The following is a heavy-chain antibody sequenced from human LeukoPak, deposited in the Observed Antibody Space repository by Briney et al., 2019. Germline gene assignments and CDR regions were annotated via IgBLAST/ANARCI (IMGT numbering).Heavy chain of an antibody. CDR3: ARGLGVRSFFDY. J-gene: IGHJ4*02. CDR1: GGSISSYY. D-gene: IGHD3-10*01. Sequence: PSETLSLTCTVSGGSISSYYWSWIRQPPGKGLEGIGYIYYSGSTNYNPSLKSRVTISVDTSKNQFSLKLSSVTAADTAVYYCARGLGVRSFFDYWGQGTLVTVSS. V-gene: IGHV4-59*08. CDR2: IYYSGST.